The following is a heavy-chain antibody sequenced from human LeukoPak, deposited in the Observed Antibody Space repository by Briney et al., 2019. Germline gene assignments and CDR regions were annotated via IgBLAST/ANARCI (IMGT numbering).Heavy chain of an antibody. CDR3: ARGNWNYAKFDY. CDR1: GGTFSSYA. Sequence: ASVKVSCKASGGTFSSYAISWVRQAPGQGLEWMGGIIPIFGTANYARKFQGRVTITADESTSTAYMELSSLRSEDTAVYYCARGNWNYAKFDYWGQGTLVTVSS. D-gene: IGHD1-7*01. CDR2: IIPIFGTA. V-gene: IGHV1-69*13. J-gene: IGHJ4*02.